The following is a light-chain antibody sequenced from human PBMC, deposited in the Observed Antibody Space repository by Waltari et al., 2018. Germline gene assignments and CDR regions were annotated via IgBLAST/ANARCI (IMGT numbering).Light chain of an antibody. CDR2: VNSDGSH. CDR3: ETGGHGTWV. CDR1: SGHSRHL. Sequence: QLVLTQSPSASASLGASVKLTCTLSSGHSRHLLAWLQQRPGRGPRYLMKVNSDGSHSKGDDIPDRFSGSSSGAERYLTISSLQSEDEADYYCETGGHGTWVFGGGTKLTVL. J-gene: IGLJ3*02. V-gene: IGLV4-69*01.